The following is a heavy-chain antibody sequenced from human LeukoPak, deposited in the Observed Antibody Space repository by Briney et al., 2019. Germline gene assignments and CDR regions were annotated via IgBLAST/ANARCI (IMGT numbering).Heavy chain of an antibody. CDR3: ARGGAAAGYYYMDV. J-gene: IGHJ6*03. CDR2: INPNSGGT. V-gene: IGHV1-2*02. D-gene: IGHD6-13*01. CDR1: GYTFTGYY. Sequence: GASVKVSCKASGYTFTGYYMHWVRQAPGQGLEWMGWINPNSGGTDYAQKIQGRVTMTRDTSISTAYMELSRLRSDDTAVYYCARGGAAAGYYYMDVWGKGTTVTVSS.